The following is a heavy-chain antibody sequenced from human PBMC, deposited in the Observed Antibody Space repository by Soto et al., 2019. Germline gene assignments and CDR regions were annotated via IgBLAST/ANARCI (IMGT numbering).Heavy chain of an antibody. D-gene: IGHD5-18*01. CDR3: ARDHLVDTAMVKGVHDAFDI. J-gene: IGHJ3*02. Sequence: PSETLSLTCTVSGGSISSYYWSWIRQPPGKGLEWIGYIYYSGSTNYNPSLKSRVTISVDTSKNQFSLKLSSVTAADTAVYYCARDHLVDTAMVKGVHDAFDIWGQATMVTVSS. CDR2: IYYSGST. CDR1: GGSISSYY. V-gene: IGHV4-59*01.